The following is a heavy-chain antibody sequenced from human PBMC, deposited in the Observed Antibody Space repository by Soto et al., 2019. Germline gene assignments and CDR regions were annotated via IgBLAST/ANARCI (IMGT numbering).Heavy chain of an antibody. CDR1: GFTFSSYG. CDR2: IWYDGSNK. V-gene: IGHV3-33*01. J-gene: IGHJ4*02. Sequence: QVQLVESGGGVVQPGRSLRLSCAASGFTFSSYGMHWVRQAPGKGLEWVAVIWYDGSNKYYADSVKGRFTISRDNSKNTRYLQMNILRAEDTAVYYCARWGIAAGDYWGQGTLVTVSS. D-gene: IGHD6-13*01. CDR3: ARWGIAAGDY.